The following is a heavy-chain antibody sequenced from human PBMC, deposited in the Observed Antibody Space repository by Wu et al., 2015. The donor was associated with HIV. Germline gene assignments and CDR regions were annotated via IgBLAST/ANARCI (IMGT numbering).Heavy chain of an antibody. V-gene: IGHV1-2*02. Sequence: KKPGASVKVSCKTSGYRFTDNFIHWVRLAPGQGLQWMGWINPSTGSTTYAQRFQGRITMTRDSSIHTVYMDLSGLRSDDTAIYYCARDRLQSHYYYGMNVWGQGTTVTVSS. CDR2: INPSTGST. CDR3: ARDRLQSHYYYGMNV. J-gene: IGHJ6*02. D-gene: IGHD6-19*01. CDR1: GYRFTDNF.